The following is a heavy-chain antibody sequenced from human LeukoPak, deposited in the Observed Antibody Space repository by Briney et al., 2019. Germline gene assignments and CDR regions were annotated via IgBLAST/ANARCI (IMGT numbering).Heavy chain of an antibody. J-gene: IGHJ3*02. Sequence: GGSLRLSCTPSGITFSNEWMSWVRQAPGKGLEWVANIKEDGSEKYYVDAVKGRFTISRDNAKNSLYLAMNSLRVEDAAVYYCVAGGAFDIWGQGTMVTVSS. CDR2: IKEDGSEK. D-gene: IGHD3-16*01. CDR1: GITFSNEW. CDR3: VAGGAFDI. V-gene: IGHV3-7*01.